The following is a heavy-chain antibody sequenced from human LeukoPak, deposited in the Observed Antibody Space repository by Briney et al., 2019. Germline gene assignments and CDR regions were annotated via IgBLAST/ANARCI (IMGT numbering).Heavy chain of an antibody. J-gene: IGHJ6*02. CDR3: ARARGYYYYYSLDV. D-gene: IGHD3-10*01. V-gene: IGHV3-20*04. Sequence: GGSVRLSCAASGFTFSSYAMNWVRQAPGKGLEWVSGIYWNGGSTGYADSVKGRFTISRDNAKNSLYLQMNSLRAEDTALYYCARARGYYYYYSLDVWGQGTTVTV. CDR2: IYWNGGST. CDR1: GFTFSSYA.